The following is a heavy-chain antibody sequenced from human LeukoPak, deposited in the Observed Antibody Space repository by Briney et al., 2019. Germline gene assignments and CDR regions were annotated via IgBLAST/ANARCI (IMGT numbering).Heavy chain of an antibody. V-gene: IGHV3-20*04. CDR2: INWNGGST. J-gene: IGHJ5*02. CDR1: GFTFTNAW. D-gene: IGHD2-8*01. Sequence: PGGSLRLSCAASGFTFTNAWMSWVRQAPGKGLEWVSGINWNGGSTGYADSVKGRFTISRDNAKNSLYLQMNSLRAEDTALYYCARVPLMVYDNWFDPWGQGTLVTVSS. CDR3: ARVPLMVYDNWFDP.